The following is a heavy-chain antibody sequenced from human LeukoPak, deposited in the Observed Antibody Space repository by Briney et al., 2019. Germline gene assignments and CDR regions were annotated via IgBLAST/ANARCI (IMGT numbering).Heavy chain of an antibody. CDR2: IYPGDSDT. J-gene: IGHJ4*02. CDR3: ASFHISGKSYNGLHY. Sequence: GESLKISCKGSGYSFTSYWIGWMRQIPGKGLEWMGIIYPGDSDTRYSPSFQGQVTISADKSINTVYLHWNSLKASDTAMYYCASFHISGKSYNGLHYWGQGTLVTVSS. D-gene: IGHD3-10*01. CDR1: GYSFTSYW. V-gene: IGHV5-51*01.